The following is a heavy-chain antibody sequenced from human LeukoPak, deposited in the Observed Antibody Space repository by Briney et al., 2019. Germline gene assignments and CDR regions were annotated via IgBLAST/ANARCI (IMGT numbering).Heavy chain of an antibody. D-gene: IGHD4-17*01. Sequence: SVKVSCKASGDTFSSYAISWVRQAPGQGLEWMGRIIPIFGTANYAQKFQGRVTITTDESTSTAYMELSSLRSEDTAVYYCARGAHYGDFPYYYYYMVVWGKGTTVTVSS. CDR2: IIPIFGTA. V-gene: IGHV1-69*05. J-gene: IGHJ6*03. CDR1: GDTFSSYA. CDR3: ARGAHYGDFPYYYYYMVV.